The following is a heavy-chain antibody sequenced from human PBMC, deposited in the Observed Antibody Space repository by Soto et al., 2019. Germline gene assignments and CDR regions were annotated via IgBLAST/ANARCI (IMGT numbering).Heavy chain of an antibody. V-gene: IGHV3-30*18. Sequence: QVQLVESGGGVVQPGRSLRLSCAASGFTFSSYAIHWVRQAPGKGLEWVALISYEGRNKHYADSVKGRFTISRDNSKNTLYLQMNSLRAEDTAVYYCAKAERGAATPPFAYWGRGTLVTVSS. D-gene: IGHD5-12*01. J-gene: IGHJ4*02. CDR3: AKAERGAATPPFAY. CDR1: GFTFSSYA. CDR2: ISYEGRNK.